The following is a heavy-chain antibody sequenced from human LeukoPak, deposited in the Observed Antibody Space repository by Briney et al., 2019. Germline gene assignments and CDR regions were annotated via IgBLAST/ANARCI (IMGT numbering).Heavy chain of an antibody. CDR1: GGSISSSSYY. J-gene: IGHJ4*02. V-gene: IGHV3-23*01. CDR2: VGRNDDRK. CDR3: AKDARWLQFGALGGDFGY. D-gene: IGHD5-24*01. Sequence: ETLSLTCTVSGGSISSSSYYWGWIRQPPGKGLEWVSGVGRNDDRKYYADSVEGRFTVSRDNSKNTLYLQMNSPRGEDTAIYYCAKDARWLQFGALGGDFGYWGQGSLVTVSS.